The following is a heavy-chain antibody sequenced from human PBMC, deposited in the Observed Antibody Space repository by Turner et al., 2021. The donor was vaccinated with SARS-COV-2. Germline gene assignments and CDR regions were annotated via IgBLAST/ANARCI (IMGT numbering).Heavy chain of an antibody. V-gene: IGHV3-23*01. Sequence: EVQLLESGGGLVQPGGALSLSCAASGFTFSSYAMNWVRQASGKGLEWVSAISGSGGSTYYADSVKGRFTISRDNSKNSLYLQMNSLRVEDTAVYYCARAPGGIPFDYWGQGTLVTVSS. CDR2: ISGSGGST. D-gene: IGHD2-21*01. CDR1: GFTFSSYA. J-gene: IGHJ4*02. CDR3: ARAPGGIPFDY.